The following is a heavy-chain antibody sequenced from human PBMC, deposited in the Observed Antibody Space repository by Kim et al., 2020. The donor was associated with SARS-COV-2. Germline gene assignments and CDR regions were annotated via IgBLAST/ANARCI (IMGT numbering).Heavy chain of an antibody. V-gene: IGHV4-59*08. CDR2: IYYSGST. J-gene: IGHJ6*02. CDR3: ARQPVLIWFGEPYYYYGMDV. Sequence: SETLSLTCTVSGGSISSYYWSWIRQPPGKGLEWIGYIYYSGSTNYNPSLKSRVTISVDTSKNQFSLKLSSVTAADTAVYYCARQPVLIWFGEPYYYYGMDVWGQGTTVTVSS. CDR1: GGSISSYY. D-gene: IGHD3-10*01.